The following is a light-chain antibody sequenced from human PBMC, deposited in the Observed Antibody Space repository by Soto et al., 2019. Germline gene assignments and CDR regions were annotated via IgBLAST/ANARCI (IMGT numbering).Light chain of an antibody. Sequence: DIQLTQSPSFLSASMGDRVTITCRASEVISNDLAWYQHKPGKAPKLLIYGAYTLQSGVPSRFTGSGSGTDFTLTISSLQPEDFATYYRPPLSPKPPFTFGQGTRLAIK. J-gene: IGKJ2*01. CDR3: PPLSPKPPFT. CDR2: GAY. CDR1: EVISND. V-gene: IGKV1-9*01.